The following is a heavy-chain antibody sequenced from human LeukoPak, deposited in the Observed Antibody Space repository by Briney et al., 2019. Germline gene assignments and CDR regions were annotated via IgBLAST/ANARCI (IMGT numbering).Heavy chain of an antibody. CDR1: GFVFSSYA. D-gene: IGHD4-17*01. Sequence: GGSLRLSCAASGFVFSSYAMSWVRQAPGKGLEWVSAPGKGLEWVSAISGSGGSTYYADSVKGRFTISRDNSKSTLYLQMNSLRAEDTAVYYCANEIRPNDYWGQGTQVTVSS. CDR2: ISGSGGST. CDR3: ANEIRPNDY. J-gene: IGHJ4*02. V-gene: IGHV3-23*01.